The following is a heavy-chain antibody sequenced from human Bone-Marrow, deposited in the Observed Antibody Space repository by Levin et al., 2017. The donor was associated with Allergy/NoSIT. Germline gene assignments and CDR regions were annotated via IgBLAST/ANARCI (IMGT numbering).Heavy chain of an antibody. J-gene: IGHJ3*02. CDR2: ISASGAST. CDR3: AKDHWGLDGFDM. Sequence: PGGSLRLSCVGYGFTFSRYALSWVRQTPGKGLEWVSSISASGASTYYADSVKGRFTISRDNPKNTLFLQMNSLRAEDTAFYYCAKDHWGLDGFDMWGPGTMVTVSS. CDR1: GFTFSRYA. V-gene: IGHV3-23*01. D-gene: IGHD7-27*01.